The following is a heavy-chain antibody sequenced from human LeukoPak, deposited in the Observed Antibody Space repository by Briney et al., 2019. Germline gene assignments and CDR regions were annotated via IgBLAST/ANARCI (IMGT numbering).Heavy chain of an antibody. J-gene: IGHJ4*02. CDR2: ISSSSSYI. D-gene: IGHD2-8*01. CDR3: ARNGLAANGYFDY. V-gene: IGHV3-21*01. Sequence: GGSLRLSCAASGFTFSSYSMNWVRQAPGKGLEWASSISSSSSYIYYADSVKGRFTISRDNAKNSLYLQMNSLRAEDTAVYYCARNGLAANGYFDYWGQGTLVTVSS. CDR1: GFTFSSYS.